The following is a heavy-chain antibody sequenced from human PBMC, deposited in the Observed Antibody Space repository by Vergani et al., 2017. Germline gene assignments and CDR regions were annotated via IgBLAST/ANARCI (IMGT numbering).Heavy chain of an antibody. CDR3: AKEVTYCSGGSCYSGLPRKKYGMDV. CDR2: ISYDGSNK. V-gene: IGHV3-30*18. Sequence: QMQLVESGGGVVQPGRSLRLSCAASGFTFSSYGMHWVRQAPGKGLEWVAVISYDGSNKYYADSVKGRFTISRDNSKNTLYLQMNSLRAEDTAVYYCAKEVTYCSGGSCYSGLPRKKYGMDVWGQGTTVTVSS. CDR1: GFTFSSYG. J-gene: IGHJ6*02. D-gene: IGHD2-15*01.